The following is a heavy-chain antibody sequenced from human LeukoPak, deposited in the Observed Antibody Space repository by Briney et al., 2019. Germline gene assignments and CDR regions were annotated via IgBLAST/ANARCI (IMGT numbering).Heavy chain of an antibody. V-gene: IGHV3-74*03. Sequence: GGSLRPSCAASGFTFGIYWMHWVRQAPGKGLVWVSHINGDGSDTTYADSVKGRFSISRDNAKNTLYLQMNSLRAEDTAVYYCARPSHDTSGYYFGFWGQGTPVTVSS. D-gene: IGHD3-22*01. CDR3: ARPSHDTSGYYFGF. CDR2: INGDGSDT. J-gene: IGHJ4*02. CDR1: GFTFGIYW.